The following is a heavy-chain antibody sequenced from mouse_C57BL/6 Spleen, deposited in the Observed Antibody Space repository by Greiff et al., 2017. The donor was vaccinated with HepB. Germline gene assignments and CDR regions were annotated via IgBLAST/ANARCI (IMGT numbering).Heavy chain of an antibody. D-gene: IGHD2-5*01. CDR2: INYDGSST. V-gene: IGHV5-16*01. CDR3: ARGNSNYVDYAMDY. J-gene: IGHJ4*01. Sequence: EVKLMESEGGLVQPGSSMKLSCTASGFTFSDYYMAWVRQVPEKGLEWVANINYDGSSTYYLDSLKSRFIISRDNAKNILYLQMSSLKSEDTATYYCARGNSNYVDYAMDYWGQGTSVTVSS. CDR1: GFTFSDYY.